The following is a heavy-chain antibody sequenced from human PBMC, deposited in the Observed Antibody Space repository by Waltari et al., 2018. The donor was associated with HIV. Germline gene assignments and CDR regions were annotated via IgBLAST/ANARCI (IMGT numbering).Heavy chain of an antibody. CDR1: GFTFSSYE. CDR3: ASWWDAFDI. D-gene: IGHD2-8*02. J-gene: IGHJ3*02. V-gene: IGHV3-48*03. CDR2: ISSSGSTI. Sequence: EVQLVESGGGLVQPGGSLRLSCAASGFTFSSYEMNWVRQAPGKGLELGSYISSSGSTIYYADSVKGRFTSSRDNAKNSLYLQMNSLRAEDTAVYYCASWWDAFDIWGQGTMVTVSS.